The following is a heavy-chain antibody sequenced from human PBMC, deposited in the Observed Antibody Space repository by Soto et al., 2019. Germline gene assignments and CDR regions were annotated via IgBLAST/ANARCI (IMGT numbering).Heavy chain of an antibody. V-gene: IGHV3-23*01. CDR1: GFTFSNYA. Sequence: EEQLLESGGGLAQPGGSLRLSCAASGFTFSNYAMSWVRQAPGRGPEWVSAISGSGGSTYYADSVKGRFTISRDNSKKTLYLQMNSLRAEDTAVYYCAKWTYSSGWYLWGQGTLVTVSS. CDR3: AKWTYSSGWYL. CDR2: ISGSGGST. J-gene: IGHJ5*02. D-gene: IGHD6-19*01.